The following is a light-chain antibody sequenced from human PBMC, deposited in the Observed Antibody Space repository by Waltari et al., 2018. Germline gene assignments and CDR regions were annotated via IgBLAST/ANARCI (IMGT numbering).Light chain of an antibody. CDR1: NSKIGTNY. CDR3: ATWDNSLRHVV. Sequence: QSVLTQPPSVSAAPGQPVTISCSGSNSKIGTNYVCWYKQLPGTAPTLLLDYNTERPAGVPDRFFGSKSGASAPLGITGLQTGDEADYYCATWDNSLRHVVFGGGTKLTVL. CDR2: YNT. J-gene: IGLJ2*01. V-gene: IGLV1-51*01.